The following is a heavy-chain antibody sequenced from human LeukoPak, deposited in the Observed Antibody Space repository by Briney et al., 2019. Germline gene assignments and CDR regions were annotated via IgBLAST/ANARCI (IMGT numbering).Heavy chain of an antibody. CDR3: ARAEGSDSLNYYGMEV. Sequence: GGSLRLSCAASGFTFSRYAVHWVRQAPGKGLEWVAVISSDGSKKYYADSVKGRFTISRDNSKNTLYLQVNRLRAEDTAVYYCARAEGSDSLNYYGMEVWGQGTSVTVSS. V-gene: IGHV3-30-3*01. J-gene: IGHJ6*02. CDR1: GFTFSRYA. D-gene: IGHD2-21*02. CDR2: ISSDGSKK.